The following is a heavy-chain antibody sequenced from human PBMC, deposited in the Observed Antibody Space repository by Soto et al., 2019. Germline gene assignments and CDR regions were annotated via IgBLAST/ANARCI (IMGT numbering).Heavy chain of an antibody. CDR1: GFSLSTSGMC. CDR2: IDWDDDK. D-gene: IGHD3-9*01. CDR3: ARIQYYDILTGTYYYGMDF. J-gene: IGHJ6*02. Sequence: SGPTLVNPTQTLTLPFTFSGFSLSTSGMCVSWIRQPLGKALEWLALIDWDDDKYYSTSLKTRLXISKDTSKNQVVLTMTNMDPVDTATYYCARIQYYDILTGTYYYGMDFWGQGTTVTVSS. V-gene: IGHV2-70*01.